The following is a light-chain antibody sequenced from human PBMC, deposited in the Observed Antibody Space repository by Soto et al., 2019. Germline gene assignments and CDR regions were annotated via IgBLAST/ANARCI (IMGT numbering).Light chain of an antibody. Sequence: QSALTQPPPASGSPGQSVTISCTGTSSDVGGYNYVSWYQQHPGKAPKLMIYEVSKRPSGVPDRFSGSKSGNTASLTVSGLQAEDEADYYCSSYAGSNGVFGTGTKITVL. CDR1: SSDVGGYNY. J-gene: IGLJ1*01. V-gene: IGLV2-8*01. CDR2: EVS. CDR3: SSYAGSNGV.